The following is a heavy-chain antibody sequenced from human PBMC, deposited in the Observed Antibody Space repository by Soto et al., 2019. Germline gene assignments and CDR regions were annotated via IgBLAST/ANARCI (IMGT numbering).Heavy chain of an antibody. J-gene: IGHJ6*02. CDR3: AKDLKRHDHSSGYYLDYYYGMDV. D-gene: IGHD3-22*01. V-gene: IGHV3-30*18. CDR2: ISYDETNK. Sequence: PGGSLRLSCAAFAFPFSTYGMHWVRQAPGKGLEWVAVISYDETNKYYGDSVKGRFTISRDNSKNTLYLQMNSLRAEDTAVYYCAKDLKRHDHSSGYYLDYYYGMDVWGQGTTVTVSS. CDR1: AFPFSTYG.